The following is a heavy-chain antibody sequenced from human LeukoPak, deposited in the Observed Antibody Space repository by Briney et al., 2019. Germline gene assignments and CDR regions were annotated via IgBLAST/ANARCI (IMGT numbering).Heavy chain of an antibody. CDR2: IYTSGST. Sequence: SSETLSLTCTVSGGSISSGSYYWSWIRQPAGKGLEWIGRIYTSGSTNYNPSLKSRVTISVDTSKNQFSLKLSSVTAADTAVYYCARHAGVVYAIWYFDLWGRGTLVTVSS. CDR3: ARHAGVVYAIWYFDL. J-gene: IGHJ2*01. V-gene: IGHV4-61*02. D-gene: IGHD2-8*02. CDR1: GGSISSGSYY.